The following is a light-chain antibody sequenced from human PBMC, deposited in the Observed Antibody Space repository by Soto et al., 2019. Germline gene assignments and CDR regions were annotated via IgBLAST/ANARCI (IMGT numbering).Light chain of an antibody. CDR2: GAS. V-gene: IGKV3-20*01. Sequence: DIVLTQSPGTLYLSPGERATLSCGASQSLSSNSLAWYQQKPGQAPRLLIYGASSRATGLPDRFSGSGSGTHFTLTISSLQSEDFAVYFCQQYNIWPLYTFGQGTTL. CDR3: QQYNIWPLYT. J-gene: IGKJ2*01. CDR1: QSLSSNS.